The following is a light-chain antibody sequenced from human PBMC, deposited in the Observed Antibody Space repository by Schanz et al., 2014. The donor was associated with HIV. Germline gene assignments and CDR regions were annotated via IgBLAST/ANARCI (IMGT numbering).Light chain of an antibody. CDR1: SSNIGTNT. V-gene: IGLV1-44*01. J-gene: IGLJ2*01. CDR3: QSYDSSRVV. Sequence: QSVLTQPPSASGTPGQRVTISCSGSSSNIGTNTVNWYQQLPGTAPKLLIYSNSQRPSGVPDRFSGSKSGTSASLAISGLRSEDEADYYCQSYDSSRVVFGGGTKLTVL. CDR2: SNS.